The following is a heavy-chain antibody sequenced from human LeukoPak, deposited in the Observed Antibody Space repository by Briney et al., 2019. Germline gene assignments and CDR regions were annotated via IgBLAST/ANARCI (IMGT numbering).Heavy chain of an antibody. D-gene: IGHD2-15*01. CDR1: GVTFSNYA. CDR3: AKDPDIVVVVPATGDDY. J-gene: IGHJ4*02. V-gene: IGHV3-23*01. CDR2: ISGNGGST. Sequence: SGGSLRPSCAASGVTFSNYAMSWVGQAPRNGLDWVSAISGNGGSTYYADSVKGRFTISRDNSKNTLYLQMNSLRAEDTAVYYCAKDPDIVVVVPATGDDYWGQGTLVTVSS.